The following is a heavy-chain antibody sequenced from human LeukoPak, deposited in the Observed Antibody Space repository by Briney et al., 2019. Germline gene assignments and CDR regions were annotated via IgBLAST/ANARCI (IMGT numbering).Heavy chain of an antibody. J-gene: IGHJ4*02. Sequence: ASVKVSCKASGYTFTSYDINWVRQATGQGLEWMGWMNPNSGNTGYAQKFQGRVTMTRNTSISTAYMELSSLRSEDTAVYYCASAWELRGDFFDYWGQGTLVTVSS. V-gene: IGHV1-8*01. D-gene: IGHD1-26*01. CDR2: MNPNSGNT. CDR1: GYTFTSYD. CDR3: ASAWELRGDFFDY.